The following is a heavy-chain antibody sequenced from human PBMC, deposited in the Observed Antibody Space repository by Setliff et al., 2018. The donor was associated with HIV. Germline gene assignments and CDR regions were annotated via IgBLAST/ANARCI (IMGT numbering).Heavy chain of an antibody. CDR2: IYSRGRT. CDR3: ASGKPRPDF. Sequence: SETLSLTCAVTGASVSSGTNYWSWIRQPAGKGLEWIGHIYSRGRTMYNPSLKSRVTISKDTFKNQFSLKLTSVTATDTAVYFCASGKPRPDFWGQGTLVTVSS. J-gene: IGHJ4*02. CDR1: GASVSSGTNY. V-gene: IGHV4-61*09.